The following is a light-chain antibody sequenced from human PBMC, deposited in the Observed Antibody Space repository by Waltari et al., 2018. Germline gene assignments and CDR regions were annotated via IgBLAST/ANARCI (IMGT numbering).Light chain of an antibody. CDR2: GAS. Sequence: EIVMTQSPATLSVSPGERAPLSCRASQSVSINLAWYQQNPGQAPRLPIYGASTRATGIPARFSGSVSGTEFTLTISSLQSEDFAVYYCQQYNDWPPITFGQGTRLEIK. CDR1: QSVSIN. V-gene: IGKV3-15*01. J-gene: IGKJ5*01. CDR3: QQYNDWPPIT.